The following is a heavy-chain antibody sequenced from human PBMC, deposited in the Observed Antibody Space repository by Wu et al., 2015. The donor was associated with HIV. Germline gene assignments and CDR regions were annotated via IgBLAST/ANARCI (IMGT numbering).Heavy chain of an antibody. CDR3: ARGGRAIVAPLDY. Sequence: QVQLQQWGTGLLKPSETLSLTCAVYGGSFSGYYWSWIRQPPGKGLELIGEISHSGSTKYNPSLNSRVTISVDTSKKQFSLKLNSVTAADTAVYYCARGGRAIVAPLDYWGQGTLVTVSS. CDR2: ISHSGST. V-gene: IGHV4-34*02. D-gene: IGHD1-26*01. J-gene: IGHJ4*02. CDR1: GGSFSGYY.